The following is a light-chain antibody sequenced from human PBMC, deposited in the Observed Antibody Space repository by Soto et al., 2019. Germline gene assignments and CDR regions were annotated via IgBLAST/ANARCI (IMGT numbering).Light chain of an antibody. Sequence: DIQMTQSPSSLSASVGDRVAITCLASQSISTYLNWYQQKPGKAPKVLIYAASNLQSGVTPRFSGSGSGTDFTLTISSLQTEDVATYFCQQSDRTPITFGQGTGMRL. CDR2: AAS. CDR1: QSISTY. CDR3: QQSDRTPIT. J-gene: IGKJ5*01. V-gene: IGKV1-39*01.